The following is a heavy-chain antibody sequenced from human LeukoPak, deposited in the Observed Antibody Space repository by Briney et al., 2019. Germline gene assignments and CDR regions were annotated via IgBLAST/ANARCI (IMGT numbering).Heavy chain of an antibody. D-gene: IGHD3-16*02. CDR1: GFTFSSSA. CDR2: ISDNGGST. V-gene: IGHV3-23*01. Sequence: GGSLRLSCAASGFTFSSSAMSWVRQAPGKGLEWVSTISDNGGSTYYADSVKGRFTISRDNSKNTLYPQMNSLRAEDTAIYYCAKTIVIPIALGVFDYWGQGTLVTVSS. CDR3: AKTIVIPIALGVFDY. J-gene: IGHJ4*02.